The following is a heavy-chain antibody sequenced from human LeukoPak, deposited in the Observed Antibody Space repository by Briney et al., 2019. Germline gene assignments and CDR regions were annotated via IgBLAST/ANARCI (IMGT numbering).Heavy chain of an antibody. D-gene: IGHD6-13*01. V-gene: IGHV4-34*01. Sequence: SETLSLTCAVYGGSFSGYYWSWIRQPPGKGLEWIGEINHSGSTNYNPSLKSRVTISVDTSKNQFSLKLSSVTAADTAVYYCARAIWVSGSWYGDAFDIWGQGTKVTVSS. CDR2: INHSGST. CDR1: GGSFSGYY. CDR3: ARAIWVSGSWYGDAFDI. J-gene: IGHJ3*02.